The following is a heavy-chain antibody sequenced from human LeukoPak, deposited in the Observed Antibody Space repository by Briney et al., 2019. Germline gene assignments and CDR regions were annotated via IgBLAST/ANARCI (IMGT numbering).Heavy chain of an antibody. Sequence: GGSLRLSCAASGFTFSSYAMHWVRQTPGKGLEWVAVISYDGRKAYYAVSVMGRFTISRDNSKTTLYLQMNSLRAEDTAVYYCARSNYDLGMDVWGQGTTVTVSS. CDR3: ARSNYDLGMDV. D-gene: IGHD3-3*01. CDR1: GFTFSSYA. J-gene: IGHJ6*02. CDR2: ISYDGRKA. V-gene: IGHV3-30*04.